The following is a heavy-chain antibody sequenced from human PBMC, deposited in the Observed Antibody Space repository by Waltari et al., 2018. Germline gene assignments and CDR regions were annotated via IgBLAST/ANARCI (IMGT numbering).Heavy chain of an antibody. V-gene: IGHV4-39*01. CDR2: ISYTGTT. J-gene: IGHJ3*01. CDR1: GGSISRNSHA. D-gene: IGHD3-16*01. CDR3: ATYVGASIGTAAFDV. Sequence: QLPLQEAGPGLVKPSETLSLTCSVSGGSISRNSHAWAGIRHPPGKCLEWTATISYTGTTYYNPSLRSRVTISVDMAKNQFSLKLTSVTPADTAVYYCATYVGASIGTAAFDVWGQGTMVTVFS.